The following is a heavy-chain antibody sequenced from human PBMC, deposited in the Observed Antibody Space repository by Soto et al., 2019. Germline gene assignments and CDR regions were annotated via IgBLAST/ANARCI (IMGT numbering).Heavy chain of an antibody. J-gene: IGHJ6*02. Sequence: QVQLVESGGGVVQPGRSLRLSCAASGFSFGTYGMHWVRQAPGKGLEWVALIGYDGNKKCYADSVQGRFTISRDSSKNRLYLQMNSLGAEDTAVYYCVKGESVSPYVMDVWGQGTTVTVSS. V-gene: IGHV3-30*18. CDR1: GFSFGTYG. CDR2: IGYDGNKK. CDR3: VKGESVSPYVMDV.